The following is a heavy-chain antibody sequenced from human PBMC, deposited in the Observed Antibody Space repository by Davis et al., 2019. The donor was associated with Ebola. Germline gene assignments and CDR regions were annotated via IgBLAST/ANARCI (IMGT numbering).Heavy chain of an antibody. CDR1: GYSFTSYW. CDR2: IYPGDSDT. J-gene: IGHJ6*03. D-gene: IGHD1-26*01. Sequence: PGGSLRLSCKGSGYSFTSYWIGWVRQMPGKGLEWMGIIYPGDSDTRYSPSFQGQVTISADKSISTAYLQWSSLKASDTAMYYCARGAAQYYYYMDVWGKGTTVTVSS. CDR3: ARGAAQYYYYMDV. V-gene: IGHV5-51*01.